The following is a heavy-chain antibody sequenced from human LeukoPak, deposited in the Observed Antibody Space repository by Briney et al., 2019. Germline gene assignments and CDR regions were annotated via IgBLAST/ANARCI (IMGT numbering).Heavy chain of an antibody. CDR1: GFTFSNYW. CDR3: ARVVDYGWFDP. V-gene: IGHV3-7*01. J-gene: IGHJ5*02. CDR2: IKEDGTTI. D-gene: IGHD3-16*01. Sequence: PGGSLRLSCTASGFTFSNYWMGWVRQAPGKGLEWVANIKEDGTTIYYVDSAKGRFTISRDNAKNSLYLQMNSVRDEDTAVYYCARVVDYGWFDPWGQGTLVAVSS.